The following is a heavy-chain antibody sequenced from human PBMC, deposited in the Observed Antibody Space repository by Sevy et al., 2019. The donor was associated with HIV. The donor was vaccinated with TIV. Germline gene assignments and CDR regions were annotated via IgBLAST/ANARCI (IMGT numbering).Heavy chain of an antibody. CDR1: GYTFTSYG. J-gene: IGHJ6*02. CDR3: ARATKYSSSSDDYYGMDV. V-gene: IGHV1-18*01. Sequence: ASVKVSCKASGYTFTSYGISWVRQAPGQGLEWMGWTSAYNGNTNYAQKLQGRVTMTTDTSTSTAYMELRSLRSDDTAVYYCARATKYSSSSDDYYGMDVWGQGTTVTVSS. CDR2: TSAYNGNT. D-gene: IGHD6-6*01.